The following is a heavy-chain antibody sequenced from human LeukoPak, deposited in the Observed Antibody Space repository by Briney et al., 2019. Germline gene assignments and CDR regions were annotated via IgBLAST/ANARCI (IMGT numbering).Heavy chain of an antibody. Sequence: SVKVSCKASGGTFSSYAISWVRQAPGQGLEWMGGIIPIFGTANYAQKFQGRVTITADESTSTAYMELSSLRSEDTAVYYCAREVSDSYGLDARYGMDVWGPGTTVTVSS. CDR2: IIPIFGTA. CDR3: AREVSDSYGLDARYGMDV. D-gene: IGHD5-18*01. V-gene: IGHV1-69*13. J-gene: IGHJ6*02. CDR1: GGTFSSYA.